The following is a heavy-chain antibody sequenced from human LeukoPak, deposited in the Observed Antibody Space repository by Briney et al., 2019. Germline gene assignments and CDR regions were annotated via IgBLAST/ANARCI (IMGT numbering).Heavy chain of an antibody. J-gene: IGHJ4*02. Sequence: GGSLRLSCAASGFTFSSYAMHWVRQAPGKGLEWVAVISYDGSNKYYADSVKGRFTISRDNSKNTLYLQMNSLRAEDTAVYYCAKDYSNYDSSGYYPDYWGQGTLVTVSS. V-gene: IGHV3-30-3*01. CDR1: GFTFSSYA. CDR3: AKDYSNYDSSGYYPDY. D-gene: IGHD3-22*01. CDR2: ISYDGSNK.